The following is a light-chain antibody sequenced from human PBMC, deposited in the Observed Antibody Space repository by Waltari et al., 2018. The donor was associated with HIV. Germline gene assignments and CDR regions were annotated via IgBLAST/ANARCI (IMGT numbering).Light chain of an antibody. CDR1: QSVSSSY. Sequence: EIVLTQSPGTLSLSPGERATLSFSASQSVSSSYFAWYQQKPGQAPRLLIYGASSRATGIPDRFSGSGSGTDFTLTISRLEPEDVAVYYCQQYGSSLYTFGQGTKLEIK. J-gene: IGKJ2*01. CDR3: QQYGSSLYT. V-gene: IGKV3-20*01. CDR2: GAS.